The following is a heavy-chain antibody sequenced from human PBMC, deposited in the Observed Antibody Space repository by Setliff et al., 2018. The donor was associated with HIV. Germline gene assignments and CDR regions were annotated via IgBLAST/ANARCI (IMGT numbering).Heavy chain of an antibody. V-gene: IGHV4-59*01. CDR2: IYYSGST. CDR3: AREISYDYVWGSFRQGAFDI. CDR1: GGYISSYY. D-gene: IGHD3-16*01. Sequence: PSETLSLTCTVSGGYISSYYWSWIRQPPGKGLEWIGYIYYSGSTNYNPSFKSRVTISVDTSRNHFSLKLISVTAADTAVYYCAREISYDYVWGSFRQGAFDIWGQGTLVTVSS. J-gene: IGHJ3*02.